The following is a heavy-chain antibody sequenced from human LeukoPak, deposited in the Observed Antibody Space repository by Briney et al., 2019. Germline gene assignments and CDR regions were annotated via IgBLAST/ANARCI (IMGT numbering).Heavy chain of an antibody. V-gene: IGHV3-74*01. D-gene: IGHD4-17*01. CDR2: INSDGSST. CDR3: AKFYGDYQNWYFDL. J-gene: IGHJ2*01. Sequence: GGSLRLSCAASGFTFSSYWMHWVRQAPGKGLVWVSRINSDGSSTSYADSVKGRFTISRDNAKNTLYLQMNSLRAEDTAVYYCAKFYGDYQNWYFDLWGRGTLVTVSS. CDR1: GFTFSSYW.